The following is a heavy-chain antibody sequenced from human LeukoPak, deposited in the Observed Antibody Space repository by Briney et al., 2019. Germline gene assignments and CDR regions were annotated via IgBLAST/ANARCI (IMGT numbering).Heavy chain of an antibody. Sequence: GGSLRLSCASSGFTFSSYWMSWVRQAPGKGLEWVANIKQDGSEKYYVDSVKGRFTISRDNAKNSLYLQMNSLRAEDTAVYYCARGPSFYDFWTGYYPNYYYYYMDVWGKGTTVTVSS. V-gene: IGHV3-7*01. J-gene: IGHJ6*03. D-gene: IGHD3/OR15-3a*01. CDR2: IKQDGSEK. CDR1: GFTFSSYW. CDR3: ARGPSFYDFWTGYYPNYYYYYMDV.